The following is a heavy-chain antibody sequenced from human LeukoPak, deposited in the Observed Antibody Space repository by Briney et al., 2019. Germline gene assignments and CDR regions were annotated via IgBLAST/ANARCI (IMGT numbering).Heavy chain of an antibody. D-gene: IGHD6-6*01. CDR3: ARGGSRSYTSSTLDY. CDR2: INHSGST. J-gene: IGHJ4*02. V-gene: IGHV4-34*01. Sequence: SETLSLTCAVYGGSFSGYYWSWIRQPPGKGLEWIGEINHSGSTNYNPSLKSRVTISVDTSKNQFSLKLSSVIAADTAMYYCARGGSRSYTSSTLDYWGQRTLVTVSS. CDR1: GGSFSGYY.